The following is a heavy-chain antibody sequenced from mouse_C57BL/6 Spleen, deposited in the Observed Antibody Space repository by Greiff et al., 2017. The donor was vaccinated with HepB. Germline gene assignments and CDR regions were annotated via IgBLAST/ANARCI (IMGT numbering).Heavy chain of an antibody. CDR1: GYTFTSYW. J-gene: IGHJ4*01. Sequence: QVQLQQPGAELVKPGASVKLSCKASGYTFTSYWMHWVKQRPGQGLEWIGMIHPNSGSTNYNEKFKSKATLTVDKSSSTAYMQLSSLTAADAAVYYCARKTTVVARKYAMDYWGQGTSVTVSS. V-gene: IGHV1-64*01. CDR3: ARKTTVVARKYAMDY. CDR2: IHPNSGST. D-gene: IGHD1-1*01.